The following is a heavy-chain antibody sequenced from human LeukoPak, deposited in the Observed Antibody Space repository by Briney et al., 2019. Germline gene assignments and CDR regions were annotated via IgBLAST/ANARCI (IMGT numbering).Heavy chain of an antibody. V-gene: IGHV3-30*18. Sequence: QPGGSLRLSCAASGFTFSSYGMHWVRQAPGKGLEWVAVISYDGSNKYYADSVKGRFTISRDNSKDTLYLQMNSLRAEDTAVYYCAKDNRQWLLPGYYCDYWGQGTLVTVSS. CDR2: ISYDGSNK. CDR3: AKDNRQWLLPGYYCDY. CDR1: GFTFSSYG. D-gene: IGHD6-19*01. J-gene: IGHJ4*02.